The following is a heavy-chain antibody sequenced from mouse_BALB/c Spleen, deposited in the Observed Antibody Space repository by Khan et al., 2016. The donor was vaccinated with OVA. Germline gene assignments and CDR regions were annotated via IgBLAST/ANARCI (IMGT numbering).Heavy chain of an antibody. CDR1: GFSLTNYG. CDR3: ARQPYYHYNIMDY. CDR2: IWSDGST. V-gene: IGHV2-6-1*01. Sequence: QVQLKQSGPGLVAPSQSLSITCTISGFSLTNYGVHWVRQPPGKGLEWLVVIWSDGSTTYNSPLKSRLTISKDNSKRQVFLKMNSLQTDDTAMYFGARQPYYHYNIMDYWGQGTSVTVSS. D-gene: IGHD2-10*01. J-gene: IGHJ4*01.